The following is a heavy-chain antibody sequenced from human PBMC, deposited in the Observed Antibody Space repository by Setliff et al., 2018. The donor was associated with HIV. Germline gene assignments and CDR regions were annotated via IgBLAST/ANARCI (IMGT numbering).Heavy chain of an antibody. CDR2: INHSGST. V-gene: IGHV4-34*01. CDR1: GGSFSDYS. D-gene: IGHD6-13*01. CDR3: ASAPTGYSSIWYRNGLTYYYYLDV. J-gene: IGHJ6*03. Sequence: SETLSLTCAVYGGSFSDYSWPWIRQPPGRGLEWIGDINHSGSTSYNPSLKSRVSMSVDTSKNQFSLKLSSVTAADTAIFYCASAPTGYSSIWYRNGLTYYYYLDVWGRGTKVTVSS.